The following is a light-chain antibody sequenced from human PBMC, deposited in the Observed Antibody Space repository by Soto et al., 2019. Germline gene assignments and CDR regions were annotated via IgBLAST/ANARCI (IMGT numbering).Light chain of an antibody. J-gene: IGKJ4*01. CDR3: QQRSDWPLT. V-gene: IGKV3-11*01. CDR2: AAS. CDR1: QSVGTY. Sequence: EIVLTQSPATLSLSPGERATLSCRASQSVGTYLAWYRQKPGQAPRLLMYAASNRATGIPARFSGSGSGTDFTLTISSLEPEVFAVYYCQQRSDWPLTFGGGTKVEIK.